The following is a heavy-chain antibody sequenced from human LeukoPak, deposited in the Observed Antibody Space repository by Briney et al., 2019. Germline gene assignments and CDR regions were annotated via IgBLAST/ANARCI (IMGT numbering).Heavy chain of an antibody. D-gene: IGHD6-19*01. V-gene: IGHV3-49*04. CDR1: GFAFSSYS. J-gene: IGHJ5*02. Sequence: PGGSLRLSCAASGFAFSSYSMNWVRQAPGKGLEWVGFIRSKAYGGTTEYAASVKGRFTISRDDSKSIAYLQMNSLKTEDTAVYYCTSSGWYSAWGQGTLVTVSS. CDR2: IRSKAYGGTT. CDR3: TSSGWYSA.